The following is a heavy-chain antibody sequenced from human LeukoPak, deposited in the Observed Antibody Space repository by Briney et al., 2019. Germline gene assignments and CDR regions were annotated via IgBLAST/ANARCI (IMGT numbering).Heavy chain of an antibody. Sequence: SQTLSLTCTVSGGSISSGGYYWSWIPQHPGKGLEWIGYIYYSGSTYYNPSLKSRVTISVDTSKNQFSLKLSSVTAADTAVYYCARGTVTTIVRRKAFDIWGQGTMVTVSS. CDR1: GGSISSGGYY. V-gene: IGHV4-31*03. CDR2: IYYSGST. CDR3: ARGTVTTIVRRKAFDI. D-gene: IGHD4-17*01. J-gene: IGHJ3*02.